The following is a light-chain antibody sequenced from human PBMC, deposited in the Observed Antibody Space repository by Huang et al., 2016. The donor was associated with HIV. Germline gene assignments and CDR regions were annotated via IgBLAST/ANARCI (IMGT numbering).Light chain of an antibody. CDR3: QQYLSSPLT. V-gene: IGKV3-20*01. CDR1: QNITNNF. Sequence: DIVLTQSPGTLSLSPRERAALSCRASQNITNNFLAWYQQRSGQTPRLLIYGASNRAVGIPDRFSGSGSGTDFTLIISRLEPQDSAVYYCQQYLSSPLTFGGGTNVEIK. J-gene: IGKJ4*01. CDR2: GAS.